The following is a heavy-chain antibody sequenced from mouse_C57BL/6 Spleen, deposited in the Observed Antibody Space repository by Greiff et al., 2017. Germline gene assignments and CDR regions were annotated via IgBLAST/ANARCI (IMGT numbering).Heavy chain of an antibody. D-gene: IGHD1-1*01. CDR1: GYTFTSYW. V-gene: IGHV1-50*01. Sequence: QVQLQQPGAELVKPGASVKLSCKASGYTFTSYWMQWVKQRPGQGLEWIGEIDPSDSYTNYNQKFKGKATLTVDTSSSTAYMQLSSLTSEDSAVYYCAYSDDSSYWYFAVWGQGTPLTVS. CDR2: IDPSDSYT. CDR3: AYSDDSSYWYFAV. J-gene: IGHJ1*01.